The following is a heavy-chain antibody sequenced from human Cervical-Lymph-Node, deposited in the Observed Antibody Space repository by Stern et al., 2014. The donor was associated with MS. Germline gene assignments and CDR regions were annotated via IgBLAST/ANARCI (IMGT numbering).Heavy chain of an antibody. CDR2: INSDGIST. Sequence: EVQLVESGGDLVQPGGSLRLSCAASGFTFSSYWMQGVRQAPGEGLVWVSHINSDGISTTYADSVKGRFTTSRDNAKNTLYLQMDDLRAEDTAVYFCVRDNYGTDYWGQGTLVTVSS. CDR3: VRDNYGTDY. J-gene: IGHJ4*02. CDR1: GFTFSSYW. V-gene: IGHV3-74*03. D-gene: IGHD3-16*01.